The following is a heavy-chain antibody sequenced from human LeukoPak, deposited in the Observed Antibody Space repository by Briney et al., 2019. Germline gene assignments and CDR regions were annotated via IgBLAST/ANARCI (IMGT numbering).Heavy chain of an antibody. CDR3: AKDYGGNSGHFDY. CDR2: ISSSSSYI. D-gene: IGHD4-23*01. CDR1: GFTFSSYS. V-gene: IGHV3-21*01. J-gene: IGHJ4*02. Sequence: KPGGSLRLSCAASGFTFSSYSMNWVRQAPGKGLEWVSSISSSSSYIYYADSVKGRFTISRDNAKNSLYLQMNSLRAEDTAVYYCAKDYGGNSGHFDYWGQGTLVTVSS.